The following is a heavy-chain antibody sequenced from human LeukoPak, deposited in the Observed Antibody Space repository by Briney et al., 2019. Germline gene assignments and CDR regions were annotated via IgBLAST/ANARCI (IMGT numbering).Heavy chain of an antibody. CDR3: ARDPALLPHQGVFDY. Sequence: PSETLSLTCAVSGYSISSGYYWGWIRQPPGKGLEWIGSIYHSGSTYYNPSLKSRVTISVDTSKNQFSLKLSSVTAANTAVYFCARDPALLPHQGVFDYWGQGTLVTVSS. V-gene: IGHV4-38-2*02. CDR1: GYSISSGYY. CDR2: IYHSGST. D-gene: IGHD2-15*01. J-gene: IGHJ4*02.